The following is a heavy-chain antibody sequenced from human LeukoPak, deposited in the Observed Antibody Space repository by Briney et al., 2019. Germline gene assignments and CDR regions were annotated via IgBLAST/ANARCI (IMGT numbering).Heavy chain of an antibody. J-gene: IGHJ3*01. V-gene: IGHV5-51*01. D-gene: IGHD2/OR15-2a*01. CDR2: VQPGDSDT. CDR3: ARRVISHGAFDV. CDR1: GYTFTTYW. Sequence: GESLKISRKGSGYTFTTYWIGWVRQMPGKGLEWLGIVQPGDSDTRYSPSIRGEVRFSADRSINTVYLQWSSLEASDTGIYYCARRVISHGAFDVWGRGTMVTVSS.